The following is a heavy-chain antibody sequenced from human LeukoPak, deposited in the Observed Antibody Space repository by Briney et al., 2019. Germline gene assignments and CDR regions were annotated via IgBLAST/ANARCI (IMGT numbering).Heavy chain of an antibody. D-gene: IGHD4/OR15-4a*01. CDR2: IKQDGSEK. CDR3: TRLHGAYPIDF. Sequence: GGSLRLSCAASGFTFSSYWMSWVRQAPGKGLEWVANIKQDGSEKYYVDSVKGRFTISRDNAKNSLYLQMNSLRVEDTAVYYCTRLHGAYPIDFWGQGTLVTVSS. V-gene: IGHV3-7*01. J-gene: IGHJ4*02. CDR1: GFTFSSYW.